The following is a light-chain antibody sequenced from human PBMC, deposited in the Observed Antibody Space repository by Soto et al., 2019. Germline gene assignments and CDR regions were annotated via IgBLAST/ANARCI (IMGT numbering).Light chain of an antibody. Sequence: EIVMTQSPATLSVSPGERATLSCRASQSVTSNLAWYQQKPGQAPRLLMYGASTRATGIPARFIGSGSGTEFTLTISSLQSEDFAIDYCQQYNDWYTFGQGTKLEIK. J-gene: IGKJ2*01. CDR1: QSVTSN. V-gene: IGKV3-15*01. CDR3: QQYNDWYT. CDR2: GAS.